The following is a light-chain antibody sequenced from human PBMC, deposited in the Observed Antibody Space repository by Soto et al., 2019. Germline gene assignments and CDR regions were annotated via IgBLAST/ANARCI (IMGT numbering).Light chain of an antibody. Sequence: QSALTQPASVSGSPGQSITISCTGTSSDVGGYNYVSWYQHHPGKAPRLMIYDVSNRPSGVSDRFSGSKSGNTASLTISGRLAEDDADYYCCSYTTISTYVFGTGTKLTVL. V-gene: IGLV2-14*01. CDR1: SSDVGGYNY. J-gene: IGLJ1*01. CDR3: CSYTTISTYV. CDR2: DVS.